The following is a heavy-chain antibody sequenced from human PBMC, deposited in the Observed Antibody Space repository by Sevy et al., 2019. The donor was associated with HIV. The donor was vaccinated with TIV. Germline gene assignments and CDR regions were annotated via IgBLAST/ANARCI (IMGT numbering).Heavy chain of an antibody. D-gene: IGHD3-9*01. CDR2: IAYDGTIK. Sequence: AGSLRLSCAASGFTFGSYGMHWVRQAPGKGLEWVAVIAYDGTIKSYADSVRGRFSISRDNADSTLYLLMDSLRAEDTAVYYCAKEGYDILTGFEPGNFDSWGQGTLVTVSS. CDR3: AKEGYDILTGFEPGNFDS. V-gene: IGHV3-30*18. CDR1: GFTFGSYG. J-gene: IGHJ4*02.